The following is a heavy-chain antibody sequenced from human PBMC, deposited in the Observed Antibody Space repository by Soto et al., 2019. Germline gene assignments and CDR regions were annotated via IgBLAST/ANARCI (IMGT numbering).Heavy chain of an antibody. D-gene: IGHD3-9*01. CDR3: ARDTPYYDILTGHWGFDP. CDR2: IYYSGST. V-gene: IGHV4-59*01. Sequence: SETLSLTCPVSGGSISSYDWSWIRQPPGMGLEWIGYIYYSGSTNYNPSLKSRVTISVDTSKNQFSLKLSSVTAADTAVYYCARDTPYYDILTGHWGFDPWGQGTLVTVSS. CDR1: GGSISSYD. J-gene: IGHJ5*02.